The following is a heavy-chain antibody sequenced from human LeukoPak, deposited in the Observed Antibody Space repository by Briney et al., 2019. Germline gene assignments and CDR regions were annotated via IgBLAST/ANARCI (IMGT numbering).Heavy chain of an antibody. D-gene: IGHD3-10*01. CDR1: GFTFRRYG. CDR3: ARDREGYGSGNQYYYYYMDV. V-gene: IGHV3-20*04. Sequence: PGGSLRLSCAASGFTFRRYGMSWVRQAPGKVLEWVSGINWNVGSTGYADSVKGRFTISRDNAKNSLYLQMNSLRAEDTALYYCARDREGYGSGNQYYYYYMDVWGKGTTVTVSS. CDR2: INWNVGST. J-gene: IGHJ6*03.